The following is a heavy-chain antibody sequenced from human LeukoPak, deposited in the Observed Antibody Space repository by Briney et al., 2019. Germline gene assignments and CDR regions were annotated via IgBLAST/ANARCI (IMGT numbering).Heavy chain of an antibody. J-gene: IGHJ6*03. CDR2: IYYSGST. D-gene: IGHD3-3*01. Sequence: SETLSLTCTVSGGSISSHYWSWIRQPPGKGLEWIGYIYYSGSTNYNPSLKSRVTISVDTSKNQFSLKLSSVTAADTAVYYCASGKYYDFWSGYYNYYYYYMDVWGKGTTVTVSS. CDR3: ASGKYYDFWSGYYNYYYYYMDV. CDR1: GGSISSHY. V-gene: IGHV4-59*11.